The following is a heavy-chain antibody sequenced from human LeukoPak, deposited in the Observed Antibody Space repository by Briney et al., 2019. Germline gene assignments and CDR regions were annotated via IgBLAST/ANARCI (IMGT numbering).Heavy chain of an antibody. CDR1: GGSISSGDYY. D-gene: IGHD2-21*01. V-gene: IGHV4-30-4*01. CDR2: IYYSGST. Sequence: PSETLSLTCTVSGGSISSGDYYWSWIRQPPGKDLEWIGYIYYSGSTYYNPSLKSRVTISVDTSKNQFSLKLSSVTAADTAVYYCARDLIPTLPGYFDLWGRGTLVTVSS. J-gene: IGHJ2*01. CDR3: ARDLIPTLPGYFDL.